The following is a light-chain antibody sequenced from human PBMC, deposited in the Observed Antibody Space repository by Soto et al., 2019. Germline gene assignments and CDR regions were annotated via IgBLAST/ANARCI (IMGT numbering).Light chain of an antibody. Sequence: QSVLTQPPSASGTPGQKVFISCSGSSSNIESNTVTWYQQLPGTAPKLVIYSNYDRPSGVPDRFSGSTSGTSASLVIRGLQSEDEADYYCAAWDDILNGYVFGGGTKLTVL. CDR1: SSNIESNT. V-gene: IGLV1-44*01. CDR2: SNY. J-gene: IGLJ1*01. CDR3: AAWDDILNGYV.